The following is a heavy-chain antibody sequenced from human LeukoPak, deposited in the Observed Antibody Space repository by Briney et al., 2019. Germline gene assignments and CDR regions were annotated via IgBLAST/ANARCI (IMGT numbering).Heavy chain of an antibody. CDR3: AKVLLQWSHFDY. V-gene: IGHV3-23*01. CDR1: GFTFSSYA. CDR2: ISGSGGST. Sequence: GGSLRLSCAASGFTFSSYAMSWVRQAPGKGLEWVSAISGSGGSTYYADSVKGRFTISRDNSKNTLYLQMNSLRADDTAVYYFAKVLLQWSHFDYCGQGTLVTVSS. D-gene: IGHD3-3*01. J-gene: IGHJ4*02.